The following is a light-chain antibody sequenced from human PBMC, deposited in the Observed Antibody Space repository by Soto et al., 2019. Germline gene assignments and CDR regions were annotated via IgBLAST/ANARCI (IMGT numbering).Light chain of an antibody. CDR2: DAS. CDR1: QSVSSSY. V-gene: IGKV3-20*01. Sequence: DIVLTQSPGTLSLSPRERATLPCRASQSVSSSYLAWYQQKPGQAPRLLIYDASSRATGIPDRFSGSGSGTDFTLTISRLEPEDFAVYYCQQYGNSPLTFSGGTKVDIK. J-gene: IGKJ4*01. CDR3: QQYGNSPLT.